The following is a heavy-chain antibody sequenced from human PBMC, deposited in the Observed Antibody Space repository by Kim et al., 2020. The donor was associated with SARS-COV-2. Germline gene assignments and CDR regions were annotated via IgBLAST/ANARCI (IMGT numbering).Heavy chain of an antibody. Sequence: SETLSLTCTVSGGSITSDYWSWIRQPPGNGLEWIGYMYYGGSTSYNPSLKSRLTISVDTSKNQFSLKLSSVTAADTALYYCARLPFAWDGNALDIWGQGT. CDR2: MYYGGST. CDR1: GGSITSDY. CDR3: ARLPFAWDGNALDI. J-gene: IGHJ3*02. D-gene: IGHD1-26*01. V-gene: IGHV4-59*08.